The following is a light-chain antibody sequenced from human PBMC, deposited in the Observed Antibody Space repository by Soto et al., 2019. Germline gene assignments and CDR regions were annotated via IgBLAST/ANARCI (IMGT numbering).Light chain of an antibody. CDR3: QQSNTLVT. V-gene: IGKV1D-12*01. Sequence: DVQMPQSPSSVSASVGDRVTITCRASQDVSFWLAWYQQKPGQAPKLLVYTATTLQSGVPSRFSGSGPGTHFTLTIHGLQPEDFATYYCQQSNTLVTFGGGTRVEI. CDR1: QDVSFW. CDR2: TAT. J-gene: IGKJ4*01.